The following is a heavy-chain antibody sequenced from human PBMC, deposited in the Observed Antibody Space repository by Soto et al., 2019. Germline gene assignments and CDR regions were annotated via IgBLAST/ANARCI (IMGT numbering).Heavy chain of an antibody. V-gene: IGHV3-7*05. J-gene: IGHJ4*02. CDR2: IKEDGTRE. Sequence: PGGSLRLSCAASGFTFSTYWMSWVRQAPGKGLEWVANIKEDGTREYYVDSVKGRFTISRDNAKNLLYLQINSLRAEDTAVYYCASDFDYWAQRTLVPVSS. CDR3: ASDFDY. CDR1: GFTFSTYW.